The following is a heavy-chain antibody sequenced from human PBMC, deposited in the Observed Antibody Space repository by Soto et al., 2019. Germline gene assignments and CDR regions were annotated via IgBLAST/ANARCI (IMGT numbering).Heavy chain of an antibody. V-gene: IGHV4-59*01. CDR3: ASDSDGVNS. J-gene: IGHJ1*01. CDR2: IFYSGSP. Sequence: SEALSLTCTVSGGTITSYYWSLIRQSPGKGLEWIGYIFYSGSPNYNPSLKSRVTISVDTSQNQISLKLSSVTAADTAVYYCASDSDGVNSWGRGTLFTVFS. CDR1: GGTITSYY.